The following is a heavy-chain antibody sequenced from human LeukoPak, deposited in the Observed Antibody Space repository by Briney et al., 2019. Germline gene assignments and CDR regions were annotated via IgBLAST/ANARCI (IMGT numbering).Heavy chain of an antibody. CDR3: ARDEGIAVAPTIFDY. Sequence: PGGSLRLSCAASGFTFSSYWMSWVRQAPGKGLEWVANIKQDGSEKYYVASVKGRFTISRDNAKNSLYLQMNSLRAEDTAVYYCARDEGIAVAPTIFDYWGQGTLVTVSS. D-gene: IGHD6-19*01. V-gene: IGHV3-7*03. CDR2: IKQDGSEK. J-gene: IGHJ4*02. CDR1: GFTFSSYW.